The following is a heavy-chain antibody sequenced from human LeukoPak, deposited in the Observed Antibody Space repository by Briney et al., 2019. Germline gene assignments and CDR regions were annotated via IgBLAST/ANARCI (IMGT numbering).Heavy chain of an antibody. CDR2: IYYSGST. D-gene: IGHD3-10*01. V-gene: IGHV4-59*08. CDR3: ARKGSSGSLDV. J-gene: IGHJ6*02. Sequence: PSETLSLTCTISGGSISNYYWSWIRQPPGKGLEWIGYIYYSGSTNYNPSLKSRVTISVDTSKNQFSLKLSSVTAADTAVYYCARKGSSGSLDVWGQGTTVTVSS. CDR1: GGSISNYY.